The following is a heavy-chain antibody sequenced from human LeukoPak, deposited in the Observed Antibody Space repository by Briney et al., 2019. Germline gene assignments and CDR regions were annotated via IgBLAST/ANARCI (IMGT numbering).Heavy chain of an antibody. CDR1: GFTFSSYG. V-gene: IGHV3-30*03. CDR2: ISYDGSNK. Sequence: PGGSLRLSCAASGFTFSSYGMSWVRQAPGKGLEWVAVISYDGSNKYYADSVKGRFTISRDNSKNTLYLQMNSLRAEDTAVYYCARDSRGYSGYDFDYWGQGTLVTVSS. J-gene: IGHJ4*02. CDR3: ARDSRGYSGYDFDY. D-gene: IGHD5-12*01.